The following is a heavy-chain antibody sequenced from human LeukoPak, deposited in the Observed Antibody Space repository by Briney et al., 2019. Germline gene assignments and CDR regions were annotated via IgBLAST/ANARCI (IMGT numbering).Heavy chain of an antibody. Sequence: GASVRVSCKASGGNFNNFPISWVRQAPGQGLEWMGRIMPILNRTTYAQKFQDRVTITADKSTATAYMEMSSLTFDDTAVYYCARRKLPLTGSTGYDWFDPWGQGTLVTVSS. CDR3: ARRKLPLTGSTGYDWFDP. D-gene: IGHD3-9*01. CDR2: IMPILNRT. V-gene: IGHV1-69*02. J-gene: IGHJ5*02. CDR1: GGNFNNFP.